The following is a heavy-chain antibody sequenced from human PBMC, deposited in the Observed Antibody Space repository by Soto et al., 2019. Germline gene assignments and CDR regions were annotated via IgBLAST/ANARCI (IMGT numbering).Heavy chain of an antibody. Sequence: ASVKVSCKASGYTFTSYGISWVRQAPGQGLEWMGWISAYNGNTNYAQKLQGRVTMTTDTSTSTAYMELRRLRSYDTAVYYGARFCSSSSCYGYYYGMDVWGQGTTVTVSS. J-gene: IGHJ6*02. CDR2: ISAYNGNT. V-gene: IGHV1-18*01. CDR3: ARFCSSSSCYGYYYGMDV. CDR1: GYTFTSYG. D-gene: IGHD2-2*01.